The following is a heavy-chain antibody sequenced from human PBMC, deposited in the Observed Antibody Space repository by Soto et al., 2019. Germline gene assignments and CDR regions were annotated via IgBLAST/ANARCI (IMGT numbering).Heavy chain of an antibody. V-gene: IGHV3-73*01. CDR1: GFTFSGSA. CDR3: TAGYSSGRIWGEDY. D-gene: IGHD6-19*01. CDR2: IRSKANSYAT. Sequence: GGSLRLSCAASGFTFSGSAMHWVRQASGKGLEWVGRIRSKANSYATAYAASVKGRFTISRDDSKNTAYLQMNSLKTEDTAVYYCTAGYSSGRIWGEDYWGQGTLVTVSS. J-gene: IGHJ4*02.